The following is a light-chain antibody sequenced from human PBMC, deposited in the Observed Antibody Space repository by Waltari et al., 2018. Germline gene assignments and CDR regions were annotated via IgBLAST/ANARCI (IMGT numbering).Light chain of an antibody. CDR2: DAY. J-gene: IGKJ1*01. CDR3: LQLSNWPPT. Sequence: EIVLTQSPVTLSLSPGDRVTLSCRASQSLRSDLAWYHQKPGQPPRLLIYDAYTSPTGIPARISGSGSGRDFTLTITSLEPEDFAVYYCLQLSNWPPTLGQGTKVEIK. V-gene: IGKV3-11*02. CDR1: QSLRSD.